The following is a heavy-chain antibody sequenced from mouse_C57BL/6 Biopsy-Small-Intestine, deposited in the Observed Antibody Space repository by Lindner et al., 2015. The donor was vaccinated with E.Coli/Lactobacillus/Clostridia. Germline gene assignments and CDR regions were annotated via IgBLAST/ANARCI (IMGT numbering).Heavy chain of an antibody. V-gene: IGHV1-82*01. CDR3: ARGGGFPYYAMDY. CDR1: GYAFSSSW. Sequence: VQLQESGPELLKPGASVKIPCKASGYAFSSSWMNWVKQRPGKGLEWIGRIYPGDGDTNYNGKFKGKATLTADKSSSTAYMQLSSLTSEDSAVYFCARGGGFPYYAMDYWGQGTSVTVSS. CDR2: IYPGDGDT. J-gene: IGHJ4*01.